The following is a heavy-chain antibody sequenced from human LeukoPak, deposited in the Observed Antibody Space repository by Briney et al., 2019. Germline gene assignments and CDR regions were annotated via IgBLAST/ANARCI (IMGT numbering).Heavy chain of an antibody. V-gene: IGHV3-23*01. CDR3: TKHYDSSGYPRVFDY. D-gene: IGHD3-22*01. CDR2: ISGSGGST. CDR1: GFTFSSYA. Sequence: GGSLRLPCAASGFTFSSYAMIWVLQAPGKGLEWVSAISGSGGSTYYAESVKGRFTISRDNSKKTLYLQMNRLRSQAPTVYYSTKHYDSSGYPRVFDYWGQRTLVTVSS. J-gene: IGHJ4*02.